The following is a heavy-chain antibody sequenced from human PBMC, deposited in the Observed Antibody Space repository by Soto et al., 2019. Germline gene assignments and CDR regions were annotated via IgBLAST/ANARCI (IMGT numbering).Heavy chain of an antibody. J-gene: IGHJ4*02. Sequence: GGSLRLSCAASGFTFSNAWMSWVRQAPGKGLEWVGRIKSKTDGGTTDYAAPMKGRFTISRDDSKNTLYLQMNSLKTEDTAVYYCTTAPFYYLTYYDFWSGYPTRDYWGQGTLVTVSS. D-gene: IGHD3-3*01. CDR3: TTAPFYYLTYYDFWSGYPTRDY. V-gene: IGHV3-15*01. CDR2: IKSKTDGGTT. CDR1: GFTFSNAW.